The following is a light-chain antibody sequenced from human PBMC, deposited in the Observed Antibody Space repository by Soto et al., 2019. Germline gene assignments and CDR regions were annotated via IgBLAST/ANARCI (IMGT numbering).Light chain of an antibody. Sequence: EIVLTQSPGTLSLSPGERATLSCRASQSVSSSYLAWYQQKPGQAPRLLIYGASSRATAIPDRFSGRGSETDFTLTISRMEPEDCAVYYCQQYGSSPYTFGQGTKLVIK. V-gene: IGKV3-20*01. J-gene: IGKJ2*01. CDR3: QQYGSSPYT. CDR1: QSVSSSY. CDR2: GAS.